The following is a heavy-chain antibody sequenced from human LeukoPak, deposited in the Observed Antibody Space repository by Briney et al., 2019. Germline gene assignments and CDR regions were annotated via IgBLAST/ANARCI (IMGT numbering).Heavy chain of an antibody. V-gene: IGHV3-53*01. J-gene: IGHJ4*02. CDR3: AREGASSSFGY. D-gene: IGHD6-13*01. CDR1: GFTVSSNY. CDR2: LYSGGNT. Sequence: SGGSLRLSCVVSGFTVSSNYMSWVRQAPGEGLEWVSVLYSGGNTYHADSVKGRFTISRDNSKNTLYLQMNSLRAEDTAVYYCAREGASSSFGYWGQGTLVTVSS.